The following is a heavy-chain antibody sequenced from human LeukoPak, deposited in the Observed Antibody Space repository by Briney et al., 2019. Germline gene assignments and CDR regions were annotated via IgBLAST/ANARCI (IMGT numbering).Heavy chain of an antibody. V-gene: IGHV4-59*01. CDR1: GGSISSYY. D-gene: IGHD3-16*01. J-gene: IGHJ4*02. Sequence: SETLSLTCTVSGGSISSYYWSWIRQPPGKGLEWIGYIYYSGSTNYNPSLKSRVTISVDTSKNQFSLKLSSVTAADTAVYYCGRVGVSDYGGREPRVTVSS. CDR2: IYYSGST. CDR3: GRVGVSDY.